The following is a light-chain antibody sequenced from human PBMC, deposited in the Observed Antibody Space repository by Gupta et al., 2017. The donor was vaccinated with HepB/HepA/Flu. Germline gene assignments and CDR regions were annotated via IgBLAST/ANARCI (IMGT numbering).Light chain of an antibody. V-gene: IGKV3-20*01. CDR2: AAS. CDR3: QHYADSPCT. CDR1: QSISGNF. Sequence: EIVLTQSPGTLSLSPGERATLSCRARQSISGNFLVWYQPKPGQAPRLLGYAASRASGIPDRFSGSGSGTDCPRTINRLEPEDSAVYYCQHYADSPCTFGQGTKVEVK. J-gene: IGKJ1*01.